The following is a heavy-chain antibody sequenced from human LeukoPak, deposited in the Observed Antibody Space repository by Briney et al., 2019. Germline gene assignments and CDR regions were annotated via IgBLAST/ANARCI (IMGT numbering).Heavy chain of an antibody. CDR3: ARGWFDP. CDR1: GFTFSSYA. V-gene: IGHV3-30*04. CDR2: ISYDGSNK. J-gene: IGHJ5*02. Sequence: GRSLRLSCAASGFTFSSYAMHWVRQAPGKGLEWVAVISYDGSNKYYADSVKGRFTISRDNSKNTLYLQTNSLRAEDTAVYYCARGWFDPWGQGTLVTVSS.